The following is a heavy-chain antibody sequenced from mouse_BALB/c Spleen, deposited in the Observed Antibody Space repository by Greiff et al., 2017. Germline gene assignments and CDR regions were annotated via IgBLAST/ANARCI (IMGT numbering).Heavy chain of an antibody. V-gene: IGHV3-6*02. Sequence: ESGPGLVKPSQSLSLTCSVTGYSITSGYYWNWIRQFPGNKLEWMGYISYDGSNNYNPSLKNRISITRDTSKNQFFLKLNSVTTEDTATYYCARGIYYGSRDYAMDYWGQGTSVTVSS. CDR3: ARGIYYGSRDYAMDY. CDR2: ISYDGSN. J-gene: IGHJ4*01. D-gene: IGHD1-1*01. CDR1: GYSITSGYY.